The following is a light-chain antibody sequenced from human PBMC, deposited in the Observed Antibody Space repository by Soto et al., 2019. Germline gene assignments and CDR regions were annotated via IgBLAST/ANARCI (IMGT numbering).Light chain of an antibody. CDR3: QQFDNSPPYT. J-gene: IGKJ2*01. V-gene: IGKV3-20*01. CDR1: QSVSSSY. Sequence: EIVLTQSPGTLSLSPGERATLSCRASQSVSSSYLAGYQQKPGQDPRLLIYGASSRATGIPDRFSGTGSRTAFTLTISTPEPADFEVYSCQQFDNSPPYTFGQGTKFDIK. CDR2: GAS.